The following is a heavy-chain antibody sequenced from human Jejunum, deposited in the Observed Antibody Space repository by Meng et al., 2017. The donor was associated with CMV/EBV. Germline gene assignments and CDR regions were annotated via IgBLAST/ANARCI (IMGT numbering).Heavy chain of an antibody. V-gene: IGHV4-4*07. CDR2: IYTSGST. Sequence: QVQLEEAGPGLVKSSETLSLTCFVSAGSISGYYWSWIRQPAGKGLEWIGRIYTSGSTHYNPSLKSRLTMSVDLSNNQISLKLRSVTAADTAVYYGARESGSYYWFDPWGQGTLVTVSS. J-gene: IGHJ5*02. CDR3: ARESGSYYWFDP. CDR1: AGSISGYY. D-gene: IGHD1-26*01.